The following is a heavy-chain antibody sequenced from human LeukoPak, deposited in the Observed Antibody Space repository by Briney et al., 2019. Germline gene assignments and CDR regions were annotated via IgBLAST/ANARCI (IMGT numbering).Heavy chain of an antibody. CDR2: IYHSGST. V-gene: IGHV4-38-2*02. CDR3: AREGGGGITMIVVYFDY. CDR1: GYSISSGYY. J-gene: IGHJ4*02. D-gene: IGHD3-22*01. Sequence: SETLSLTCTVSGYSISSGYYWGWIRQPPGKGLEWIGSIYHSGSTYYNPSLKSRVTISVDTSKNQFSLKLSSVTAADTAVYYCAREGGGGITMIVVYFDYRGQGTLVTVSS.